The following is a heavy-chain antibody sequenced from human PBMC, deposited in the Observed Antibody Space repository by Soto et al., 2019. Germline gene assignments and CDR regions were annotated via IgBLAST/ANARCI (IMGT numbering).Heavy chain of an antibody. J-gene: IGHJ4*02. CDR2: IYHSGTT. CDR3: TRRGDGSGSLDY. CDR1: GGSISSSIW. D-gene: IGHD3-10*01. Sequence: QVQLQESGPGLVKPPGTLSLTCAVSGGSISSSIWWTWVRLLPGKGLEWIGEIYHSGTTNNNPSLKIRVTISVDKSNNQFSLKLTSLTAADTAVYFCTRRGDGSGSLDYWGQGTLVTVFS. V-gene: IGHV4-4*01.